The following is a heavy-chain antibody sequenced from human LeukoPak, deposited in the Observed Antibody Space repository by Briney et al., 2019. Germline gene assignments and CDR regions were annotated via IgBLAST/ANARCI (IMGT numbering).Heavy chain of an antibody. CDR3: ARSSMIPQFYFDY. Sequence: GGSLRLSCAASGFTFSSYSMNWVRQAPGKGLEWVSSISSSSSYIYYADSVKGRFTISRDNAKNSLYLQMNSLRAEDTAVYYCARSSMIPQFYFDYWGQGTLVTVSS. V-gene: IGHV3-21*01. J-gene: IGHJ4*02. D-gene: IGHD3-22*01. CDR1: GFTFSSYS. CDR2: ISSSSSYI.